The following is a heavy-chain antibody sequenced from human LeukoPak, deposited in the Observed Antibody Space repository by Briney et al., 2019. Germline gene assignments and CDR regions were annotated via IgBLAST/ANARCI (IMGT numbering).Heavy chain of an antibody. Sequence: GGSQRLSCAASGFTFDDYGMSWVRQAPGKGLEWVSGINWNGGSTGYADSVKGRFTISRDNAKNSLYLQMNSLRAEDTALYYCARDGDDRYGYGLVGQWDYWGGGTFGSVSS. D-gene: IGHD5-18*01. CDR1: GFTFDDYG. CDR2: INWNGGST. J-gene: IGHJ4*02. V-gene: IGHV3-20*04. CDR3: ARDGDDRYGYGLVGQWDY.